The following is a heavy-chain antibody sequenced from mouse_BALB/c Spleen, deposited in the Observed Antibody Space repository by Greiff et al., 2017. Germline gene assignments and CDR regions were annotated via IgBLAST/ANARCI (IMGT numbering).Heavy chain of an antibody. CDR2: ISYSGST. CDR1: GYSITSDYA. CDR3: ARGGNPCAY. D-gene: IGHD2-1*01. J-gene: IGHJ3*01. Sequence: EVQGVESGPGLVKPSQSLSLTCTVTGYSITSDYAWNWIRQFPGNKLEWMGYISYSGSTSYNPSLKSRISITRDTSKNQFFLQLNSVTTEDTATYYCARGGNPCAYWGQGTLVTVSA. V-gene: IGHV3-2*02.